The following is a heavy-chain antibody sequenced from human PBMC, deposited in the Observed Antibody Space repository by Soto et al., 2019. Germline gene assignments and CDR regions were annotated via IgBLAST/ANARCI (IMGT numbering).Heavy chain of an antibody. Sequence: GGSLSLCCSAAGFTFSSYAMHWVRQAPGKGLEYVSAISSNGGSTYYADSVKGRFTISRDNSKNTLYLQMSSLRAEDTAVYYCVKYSSRSNWFDPWGQGTLVTVSS. D-gene: IGHD6-13*01. CDR3: VKYSSRSNWFDP. CDR1: GFTFSSYA. V-gene: IGHV3-64D*06. CDR2: ISSNGGST. J-gene: IGHJ5*02.